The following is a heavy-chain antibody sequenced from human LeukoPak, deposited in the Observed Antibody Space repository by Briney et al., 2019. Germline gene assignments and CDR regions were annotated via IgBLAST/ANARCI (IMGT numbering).Heavy chain of an antibody. Sequence: PGGSLRLSCAASGFTFSSYTMNWVRQAPGKGLEWVSSISRSSSYIYYADSMKGRFTISRDNANNSLFLQMNSLRAEDTAVYYCARTGYSSSWYKTRNYYYYYYMDVWGKGTTVTVSS. CDR1: GFTFSSYT. V-gene: IGHV3-21*01. J-gene: IGHJ6*03. CDR2: ISRSSSYI. D-gene: IGHD6-13*01. CDR3: ARTGYSSSWYKTRNYYYYYYMDV.